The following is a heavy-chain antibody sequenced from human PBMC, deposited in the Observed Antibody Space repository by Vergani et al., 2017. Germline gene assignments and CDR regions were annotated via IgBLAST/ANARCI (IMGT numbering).Heavy chain of an antibody. CDR2: IRSKAYGGTT. J-gene: IGHJ3*02. CDR3: TRSRWLQSDAFDI. D-gene: IGHD5-24*01. Sequence: EVQLVESGGGLVPPGRSLRLSCAASGFSFGDYAMTWVRQAPGKGLEWVAFIRSKAYGGTTEYAASVKGRFTISRDDSKSIAYLQMNSLKTEDTAVYYCTRSRWLQSDAFDIWGQGTMVTVSS. V-gene: IGHV3-49*04. CDR1: GFSFGDYA.